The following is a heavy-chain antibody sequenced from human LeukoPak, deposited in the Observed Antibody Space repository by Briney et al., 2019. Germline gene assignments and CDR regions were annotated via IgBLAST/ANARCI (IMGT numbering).Heavy chain of an antibody. Sequence: SETLSLTCTVSGGSLSSSSYYWGWIRQPPGKGLEWIGSIYYSGSTTYNPSLKSRVTISVDTSKNHFSLKLSSVTAADTAVYYCARRVSASGRDYFDDWGQGTLVTVSS. CDR3: ARRVSASGRDYFDD. CDR2: IYYSGST. J-gene: IGHJ4*02. D-gene: IGHD2-2*01. CDR1: GGSLSSSSYY. V-gene: IGHV4-39*07.